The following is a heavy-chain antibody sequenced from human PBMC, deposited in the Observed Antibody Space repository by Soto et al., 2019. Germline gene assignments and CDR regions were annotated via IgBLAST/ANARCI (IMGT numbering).Heavy chain of an antibody. V-gene: IGHV4-39*01. D-gene: IGHD3-22*01. CDR3: ARRLSYDSSGFEGGGMDV. CDR2: IYYSGST. Sequence: SETLSLTCTGSGGSISSSSYHWGWIRQTPGKGLEWIGSIYYSGSTYYNPSLKSRVTISVDTSKNQFSLKLSSVTAADTAVYYCARRLSYDSSGFEGGGMDVWGQGNTVTVS. CDR1: GGSISSSSYH. J-gene: IGHJ6*02.